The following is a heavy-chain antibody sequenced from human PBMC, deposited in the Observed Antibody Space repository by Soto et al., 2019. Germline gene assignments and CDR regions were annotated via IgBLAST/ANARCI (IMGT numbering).Heavy chain of an antibody. CDR1: GGSFSGYY. Sequence: QVQLQQWRAGLLKPSETLSLTCAVYGGSFSGYYWSWIRQPPGKGLEWIGEINHSGSTNYNPSLKSRVTISVDTSKNQFSLKLSSVTAADTAVYYCARERGRRGYQARFAPWGQGTLVTVSS. J-gene: IGHJ5*02. CDR2: INHSGST. CDR3: ARERGRRGYQARFAP. D-gene: IGHD5-12*01. V-gene: IGHV4-34*01.